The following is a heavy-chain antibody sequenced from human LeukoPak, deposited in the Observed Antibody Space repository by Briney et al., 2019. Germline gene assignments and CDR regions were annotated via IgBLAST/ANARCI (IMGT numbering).Heavy chain of an antibody. J-gene: IGHJ3*02. D-gene: IGHD3-10*01. CDR2: IKEDGSEK. Sequence: TGGSLRLSCAASGFTLSSYWMSWVRQAPGKGLEWVANIKEDGSEKYYVDSVKGRFTISRDNAENSLYLHMNSLTAEDTAMYYCARDWVAGVPFDAFDIWGQGTMVSVSS. V-gene: IGHV3-7*03. CDR3: ARDWVAGVPFDAFDI. CDR1: GFTLSSYW.